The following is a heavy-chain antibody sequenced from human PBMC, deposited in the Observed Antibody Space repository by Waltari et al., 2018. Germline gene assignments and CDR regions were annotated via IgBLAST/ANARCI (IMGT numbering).Heavy chain of an antibody. CDR2: IKQDESEK. V-gene: IGHV3-7*01. CDR3: ARGLLEWLLSYWYFDL. Sequence: EVQLVESGGDLVQPGGSLRLSCVASGFPFSTHWMSWVRQAPGKGLEWVANIKQDESEKYYVDSVKGRFTISRDNTKNSVYLQMNSLRAEDTAVYYCARGLLEWLLSYWYFDLWGRGTLVTVSS. D-gene: IGHD3-3*01. J-gene: IGHJ2*01. CDR1: GFPFSTHW.